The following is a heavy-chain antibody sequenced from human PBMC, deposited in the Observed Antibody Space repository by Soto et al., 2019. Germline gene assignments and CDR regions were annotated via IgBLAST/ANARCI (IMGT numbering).Heavy chain of an antibody. D-gene: IGHD5-18*01. CDR1: GGSISGNY. J-gene: IGHJ4*02. Sequence: PSETLSLTCTVSGGSISGNYWTWIRQPPGKGLEWIGYTYYSGSTNYNPSLKSRVTISIDTSKNQFSLKLSSVTAADTAVYYCARDLQGYGYFDYWGQGTLVTSPQ. V-gene: IGHV4-59*12. CDR2: TYYSGST. CDR3: ARDLQGYGYFDY.